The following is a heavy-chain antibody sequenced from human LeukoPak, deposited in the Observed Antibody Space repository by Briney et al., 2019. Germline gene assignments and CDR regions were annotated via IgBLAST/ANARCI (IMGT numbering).Heavy chain of an antibody. CDR2: INPNSGGT. D-gene: IGHD2-15*01. Sequence: GASVKVSCKASGYTFTGYYMHWVRQAPGQGLEWRGWINPNSGGTNYAQKFQGRVTMTRDTSISTAYMELSRLRSDDTAVYYCARVGHNCSGGSCTGPFDYWGQGTLVTVSS. J-gene: IGHJ4*02. CDR3: ARVGHNCSGGSCTGPFDY. CDR1: GYTFTGYY. V-gene: IGHV1-2*02.